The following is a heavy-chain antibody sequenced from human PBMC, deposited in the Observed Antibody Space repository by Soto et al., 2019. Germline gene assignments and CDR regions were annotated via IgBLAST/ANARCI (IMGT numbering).Heavy chain of an antibody. CDR1: GFTFSSYS. Sequence: GVLRLSCAASGFTFSSYSMNWVRQAPGKGLEWVSSISSSSSYIYYADSVKGRFTISRDNAKNSLYLQMNSLRAEDTAVYYCARDSRTAFDIWGQGTMVTVSS. J-gene: IGHJ3*02. CDR3: ARDSRTAFDI. CDR2: ISSSSSYI. V-gene: IGHV3-21*01.